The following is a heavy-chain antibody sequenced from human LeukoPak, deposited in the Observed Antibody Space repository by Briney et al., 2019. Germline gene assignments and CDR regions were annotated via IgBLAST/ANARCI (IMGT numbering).Heavy chain of an antibody. CDR2: ISWNSGSI. D-gene: IGHD3-10*01. Sequence: PGRSLRLSCAASGFTFDDYAMHWVRRAPGKGLEWVSGISWNSGSIGYADSVKGRFTISRDNAKNSLYLQMNSLRAEDTALYYCAKGYGGYWGQGTLVTVSS. CDR1: GFTFDDYA. CDR3: AKGYGGY. V-gene: IGHV3-9*01. J-gene: IGHJ4*02.